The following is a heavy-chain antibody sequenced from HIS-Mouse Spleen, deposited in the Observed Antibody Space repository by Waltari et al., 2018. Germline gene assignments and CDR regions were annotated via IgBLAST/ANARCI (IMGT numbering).Heavy chain of an antibody. Sequence: EVQLVESGGGLVQPGGSLRLSCAASGFPFISYWMHWVRQAPGKGLVWVSRINSDGSSTSYADSVKGRFTISRDNAKNTLYLQMNSLRAEDTAVYYCAREDYYDSSGYYLFDYWGQGTLVTVSS. CDR2: INSDGSST. CDR3: AREDYYDSSGYYLFDY. V-gene: IGHV3-74*01. CDR1: GFPFISYW. J-gene: IGHJ4*02. D-gene: IGHD3-22*01.